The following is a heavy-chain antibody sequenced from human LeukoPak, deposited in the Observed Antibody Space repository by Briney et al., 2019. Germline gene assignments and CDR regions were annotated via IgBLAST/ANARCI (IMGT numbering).Heavy chain of an antibody. CDR1: GFTFSSYW. V-gene: IGHV3-7*01. CDR3: ARVYLVVPAAMTGDWFDP. J-gene: IGHJ5*02. D-gene: IGHD2-2*01. CDR2: IKQDGSEK. Sequence: PGGSLRLSCAASGFTFSSYWMSWVRQAPGKGLEWVANIKQDGSEKYYVDSVKGRFTISRDNAKNSLYLQMNSLRAEDTAVYYCARVYLVVPAAMTGDWFDPWGQGTLVTVSS.